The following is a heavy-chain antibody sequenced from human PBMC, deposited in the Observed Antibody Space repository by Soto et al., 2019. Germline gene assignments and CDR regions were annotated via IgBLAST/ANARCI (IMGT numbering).Heavy chain of an antibody. CDR2: IIPIFGTA. D-gene: IGHD4-17*01. Sequence: QVQLVPSGAEVKKPGSSVKVSCKASGGPFSSYAISWVRQAPGQGLEWMGGIIPIFGTANYAQKFQGRVTITAHESTSTAYMGLSSLRPEDTAVYYCARARYGDYIDADDYWGQGTLVTVSS. CDR3: ARARYGDYIDADDY. V-gene: IGHV1-69*12. CDR1: GGPFSSYA. J-gene: IGHJ4*02.